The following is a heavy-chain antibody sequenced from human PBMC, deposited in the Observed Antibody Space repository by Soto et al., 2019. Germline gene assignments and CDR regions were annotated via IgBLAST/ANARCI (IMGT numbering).Heavy chain of an antibody. CDR1: GGTFSSYA. CDR2: IIPIFGTA. J-gene: IGHJ6*02. V-gene: IGHV1-69*13. D-gene: IGHD2-2*01. CDR3: AGRVKGYCSSTSCSKAPYYYYYGMDV. Sequence: GASVKVSCKASGGTFSSYAISWVRQAPGQGLEWMGGIIPIFGTANYAQKFQGRVTITADESTSTAYMELSSLRSEDTAVYYCAGRVKGYCSSTSCSKAPYYYYYGMDVWGQGTTVTVSS.